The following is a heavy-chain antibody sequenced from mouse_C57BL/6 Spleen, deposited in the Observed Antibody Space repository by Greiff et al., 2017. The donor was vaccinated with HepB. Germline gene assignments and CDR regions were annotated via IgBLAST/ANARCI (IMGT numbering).Heavy chain of an antibody. D-gene: IGHD2-4*01. CDR1: GFTFSSYG. Sequence: EVKLVESGGDLVKPGGSLKLSCAASGFTFSSYGMSWVRQTPDKRLEWVATISSGGSYTYYPDSVKGRFTIYRDNAKNTLYLQRSSLKSEDTAMYYCARQKYDYDGYFDVWGTGTTVTVSS. CDR3: ARQKYDYDGYFDV. CDR2: ISSGGSYT. V-gene: IGHV5-6*01. J-gene: IGHJ1*03.